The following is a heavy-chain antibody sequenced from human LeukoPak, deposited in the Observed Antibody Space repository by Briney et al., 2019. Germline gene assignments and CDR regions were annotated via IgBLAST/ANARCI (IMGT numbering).Heavy chain of an antibody. CDR1: GGSFSGYY. D-gene: IGHD6-13*01. Sequence: SETLPLTCAVYGGSFSGYYWSWIRQPPGKGLEWIGEINHSGGTNYNPSLKSRVTISVDTSKNQFSLKLSSVTAADTAVYYCARIVAAKLGYWGQGTLVTVSS. V-gene: IGHV4-34*01. CDR2: INHSGGT. J-gene: IGHJ4*02. CDR3: ARIVAAKLGY.